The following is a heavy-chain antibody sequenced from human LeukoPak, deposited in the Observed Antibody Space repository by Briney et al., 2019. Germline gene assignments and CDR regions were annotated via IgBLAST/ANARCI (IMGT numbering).Heavy chain of an antibody. V-gene: IGHV3-66*01. CDR1: GFTVSSNY. Sequence: GGSLRLSCAASGFTVSSNYMSWVRQAPGKGLEWVSVIYSGGSTYYADSVRGRFTISRDNSKNTLYLQMNSLRAEDTAVYYCARVVQQLVPGYWGQGTLVTVSS. D-gene: IGHD6-13*01. CDR2: IYSGGST. J-gene: IGHJ4*02. CDR3: ARVVQQLVPGY.